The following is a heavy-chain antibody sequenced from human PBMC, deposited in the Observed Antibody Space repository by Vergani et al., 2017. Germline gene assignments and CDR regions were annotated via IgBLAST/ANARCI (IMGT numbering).Heavy chain of an antibody. CDR3: ARDYWLLANVMDV. CDR2: ISGSGGST. V-gene: IGHV3-23*01. J-gene: IGHJ6*02. CDR1: GFTFSSYA. D-gene: IGHD3-9*01. Sequence: EVQLLESGGGLVQPGGSLRLSCAASGFTFSSYAMSWVRQAPGKGLEWVSAISGSGGSTYYADSVKGRFTISRDNSKNTLYLQMNSLGAEDTAVYYCARDYWLLANVMDVWGLAPTVIVS.